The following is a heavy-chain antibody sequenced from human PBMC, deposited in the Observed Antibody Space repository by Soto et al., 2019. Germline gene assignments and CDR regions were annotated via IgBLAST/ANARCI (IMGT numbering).Heavy chain of an antibody. Sequence: VQLVQSGAEVKKPGASVKVSCKASGYTFSSYAMSWVRQAPGKGLEWVSAISGSGGSTYYADSVKGRFTISRDNSKNTLYLQMNSLRAEDTAVYYCAKGGETYYDYVWGSPGLDYWGQGTLVTVSS. CDR3: AKGGETYYDYVWGSPGLDY. V-gene: IGHV3-23*04. CDR1: GYTFSSYA. D-gene: IGHD3-16*01. J-gene: IGHJ4*02. CDR2: ISGSGGST.